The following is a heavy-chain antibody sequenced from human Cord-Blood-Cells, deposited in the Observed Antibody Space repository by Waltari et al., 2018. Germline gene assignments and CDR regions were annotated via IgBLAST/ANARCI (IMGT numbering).Heavy chain of an antibody. CDR2: SSGGVGST. CDR3: AKSNTAMVDY. Sequence: EVQLVESGGGLVQPGGSLRLSCAASGFTFSSYAMTWVRQSPGKGLEWVSASSGGVGSTYYADAVKGRFTISRDNSKNTLYLQMNSLRAEDTAVYYCAKSNTAMVDYWGQGTLVTVSS. J-gene: IGHJ4*02. V-gene: IGHV3-23*04. CDR1: GFTFSSYA. D-gene: IGHD5-18*01.